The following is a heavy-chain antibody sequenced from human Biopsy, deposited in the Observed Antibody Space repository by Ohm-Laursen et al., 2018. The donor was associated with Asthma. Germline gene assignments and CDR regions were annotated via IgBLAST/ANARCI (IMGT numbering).Heavy chain of an antibody. J-gene: IGHJ4*02. Sequence: GSLRLSCTASGFTFSNYAMSWVRQAPGRGLEWVANIKQDGSEEYYVDSVKGRFTISRDNAKNSLFLHMNTLRAEDTAVYFCARLMGGYCFDTACDEPFDYWGQGTLVTVSS. D-gene: IGHD2-15*01. CDR3: ARLMGGYCFDTACDEPFDY. CDR1: GFTFSNYA. CDR2: IKQDGSEE. V-gene: IGHV3-7*05.